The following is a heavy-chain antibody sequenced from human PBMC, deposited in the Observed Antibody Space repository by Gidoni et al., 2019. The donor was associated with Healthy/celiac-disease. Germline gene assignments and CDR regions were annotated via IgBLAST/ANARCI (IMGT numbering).Heavy chain of an antibody. CDR2: FDPEDGET. V-gene: IGHV1-24*01. D-gene: IGHD2-2*01. CDR1: VDTRTELS. Sequence: QVQLVQSGAEVEKPGASVTVSCTVSVDTRTELSMHCVRQAPGKGLEWMGGFDPEDGETIYAQKFQGRVTMTEDTSTDTAYMELSSLRSEDTAVYYCATVPAAKGVWFDPWGQGTLVTVSS. J-gene: IGHJ5*02. CDR3: ATVPAAKGVWFDP.